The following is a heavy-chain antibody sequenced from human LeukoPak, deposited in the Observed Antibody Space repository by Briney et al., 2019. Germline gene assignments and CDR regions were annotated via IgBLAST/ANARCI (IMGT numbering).Heavy chain of an antibody. D-gene: IGHD3-3*01. CDR2: INPSGGST. Sequence: ASVKVSCKASGFTFTNYNPHWVRQAPGQRLEWMGIINPSGGSTNYAQNFQGRVTMTRDTSTSTVYMELSSLRSDDTAVYYCARDSVTIFGVVITYYYYYYYMDVWGKGTTVTVSS. CDR3: ARDSVTIFGVVITYYYYYYYMDV. J-gene: IGHJ6*03. V-gene: IGHV1-46*01. CDR1: GFTFTNYN.